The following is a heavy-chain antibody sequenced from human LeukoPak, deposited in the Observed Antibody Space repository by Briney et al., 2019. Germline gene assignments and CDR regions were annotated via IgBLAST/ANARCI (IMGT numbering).Heavy chain of an antibody. J-gene: IGHJ6*02. CDR2: ISYDGSNK. CDR1: GFTFSNYG. V-gene: IGHV3-30*03. D-gene: IGHD3-16*01. Sequence: PGRSLRLSCAASGFTFSNYGMHWVRQAPGKGLEWVAVISYDGSNKYYADSVKGRFTISRDSSKNTVYLQMNSLKDEDTAVYYCARWGHGLDVWGQGTTVTVSS. CDR3: ARWGHGLDV.